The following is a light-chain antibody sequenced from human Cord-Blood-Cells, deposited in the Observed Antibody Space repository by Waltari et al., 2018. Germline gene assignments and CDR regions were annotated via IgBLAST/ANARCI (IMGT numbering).Light chain of an antibody. Sequence: QSALTQPRSVSGSPGQSVTISCTGTSSDVGGYNYVSWYQQHPGKDPKLMIYDVSKRPSGVPYHFSDSKSGNTASLTISGLQSEDDADYYCCSDAGSYVVFGGGTKLTVL. CDR3: CSDAGSYVV. CDR1: SSDVGGYNY. J-gene: IGLJ2*01. CDR2: DVS. V-gene: IGLV2-11*01.